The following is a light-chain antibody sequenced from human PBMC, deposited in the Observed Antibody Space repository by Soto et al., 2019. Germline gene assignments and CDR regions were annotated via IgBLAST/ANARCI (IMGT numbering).Light chain of an antibody. CDR3: QKYGGE. Sequence: DIQMTQSPSSLSASVGDRVTITCRASQDISNYIVWYQQKPGKVPKLLIYAASTLQSGVPSRFSGVGSGTDFTLTISSLQPEDVATYFCQKYGGEFGQGTKVEI. J-gene: IGKJ1*01. CDR2: AAS. CDR1: QDISNY. V-gene: IGKV1-27*01.